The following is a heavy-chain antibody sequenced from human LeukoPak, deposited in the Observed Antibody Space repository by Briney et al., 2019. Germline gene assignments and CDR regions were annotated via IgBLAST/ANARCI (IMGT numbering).Heavy chain of an antibody. CDR1: GGSISSYY. D-gene: IGHD3-9*01. V-gene: IGHV4-39*07. CDR3: ARHKGFDWLLSDIDY. CDR2: IYYSGST. J-gene: IGHJ4*02. Sequence: SETLSLTCTVSGGSISSYYWGWIRQPPGKGLEWIGSIYYSGSTYYNPSLKSRVTISVDTSKNQFSLKLSSVTAADTAVYYCARHKGFDWLLSDIDYWGQGTLVTVSS.